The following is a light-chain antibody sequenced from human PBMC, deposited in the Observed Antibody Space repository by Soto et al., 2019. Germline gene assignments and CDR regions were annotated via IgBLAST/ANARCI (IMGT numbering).Light chain of an antibody. Sequence: EIVMTQSPATLSVFPGERATVSCRASQSVSSYLAWYQQKPGQAPRLLIYGASTRATGIPARFSGSGSGTEFTLTISSLQSEDFAVYYCQQYNKWPPGTFGQGTKLEIK. CDR1: QSVSSY. CDR2: GAS. CDR3: QQYNKWPPGT. V-gene: IGKV3-15*01. J-gene: IGKJ2*02.